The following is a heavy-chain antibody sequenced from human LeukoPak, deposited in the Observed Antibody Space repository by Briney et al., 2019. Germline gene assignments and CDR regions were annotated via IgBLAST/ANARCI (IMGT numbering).Heavy chain of an antibody. Sequence: PGGSLRLSCAASGFTFSSYEMNWVRQAPGKGLEWVSYISSSGSTIYYADSVKGRFTISRDNSKNTLYLQMNSLRAEDTAVYYCAKDPNYYGSGDGYYFDYWGQGTLVTVSS. J-gene: IGHJ4*02. CDR2: ISSSGSTI. CDR3: AKDPNYYGSGDGYYFDY. D-gene: IGHD3-10*01. V-gene: IGHV3-48*03. CDR1: GFTFSSYE.